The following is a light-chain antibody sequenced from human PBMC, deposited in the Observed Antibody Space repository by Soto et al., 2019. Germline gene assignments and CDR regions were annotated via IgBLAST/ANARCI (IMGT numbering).Light chain of an antibody. V-gene: IGKV1-5*03. Sequence: DIQMTQSPSTLSESVGERVTITCRASQSISSWLAWYQQKPGKAPKLLIYKASSLESGVPSRFSGSGSGTEFTLTISSLQPDDFATYYCQQSFTFGPGTKVDIK. CDR3: QQSFT. J-gene: IGKJ3*01. CDR2: KAS. CDR1: QSISSW.